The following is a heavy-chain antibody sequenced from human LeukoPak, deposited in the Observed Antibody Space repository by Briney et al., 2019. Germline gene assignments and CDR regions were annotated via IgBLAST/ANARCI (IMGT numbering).Heavy chain of an antibody. CDR2: IYYSGST. J-gene: IGHJ5*02. V-gene: IGHV4-59*01. CDR1: GGSISSYY. CDR3: ARESGSYLWRSWLNP. Sequence: SETLSLTCTVSGGSISSYYWSWIRQPPGKGLEWIGYIYYSGSTNYNPSLKSRVTISVDTSKNQFSLKLNSVTAADTAVYYCARESGSYLWRSWLNPWGQGTLVTVSS. D-gene: IGHD3-16*01.